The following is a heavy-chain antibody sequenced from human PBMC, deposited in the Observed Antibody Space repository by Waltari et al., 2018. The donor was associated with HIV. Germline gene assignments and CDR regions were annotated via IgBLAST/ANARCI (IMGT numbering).Heavy chain of an antibody. CDR1: GYTFTGPY. CDR2: VGRKTGDT. V-gene: IGHV1-2*02. D-gene: IGHD1-26*01. Sequence: QVQLVQSGAEVTQPGASVKVSCKASGYTFTGPYIHWVRQAPGKGLQGMGWVGRKTGDTNYAQKFQGRVTMTRDTSISTAYMELSRLISDDTAFYYCARSRWELLPLDYWGQGSLVTVSS. CDR3: ARSRWELLPLDY. J-gene: IGHJ4*02.